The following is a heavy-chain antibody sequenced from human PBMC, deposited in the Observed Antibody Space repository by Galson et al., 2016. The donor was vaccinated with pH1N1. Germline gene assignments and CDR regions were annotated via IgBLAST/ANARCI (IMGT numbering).Heavy chain of an antibody. CDR2: IYYSGST. Sequence: ETLSLTCTVSGGSISRSSYYWDWIRQPPGKGLEWIGSIYYSGSTYYNPSLKSRVTISVDTSKNQFSLKLSSVTAADTAVYYCARRGIGEFLYYFDSWGQGTLVTVSS. V-gene: IGHV4-39*01. D-gene: IGHD3-10*01. CDR3: ARRGIGEFLYYFDS. J-gene: IGHJ4*02. CDR1: GGSISRSSYY.